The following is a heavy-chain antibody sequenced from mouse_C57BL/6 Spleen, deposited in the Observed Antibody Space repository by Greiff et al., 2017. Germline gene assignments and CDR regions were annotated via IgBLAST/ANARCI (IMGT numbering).Heavy chain of an antibody. D-gene: IGHD2-3*01. CDR1: GYTFTSYW. J-gene: IGHJ1*03. Sequence: QVQLQQPGAELVRPGTSVKLSCKASGYTFTSYWMHWVKQRPGQGLEWIGVIDPSDSYTNYNQKFKGKATLTADTSSSTAYMQLSSLTSEDSAVYYCAREVDGYYEYCGVWGTVTTVTVSS. CDR2: IDPSDSYT. CDR3: AREVDGYYEYCGV. V-gene: IGHV1-59*01.